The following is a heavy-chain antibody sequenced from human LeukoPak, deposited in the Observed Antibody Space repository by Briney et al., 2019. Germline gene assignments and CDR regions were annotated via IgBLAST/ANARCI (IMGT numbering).Heavy chain of an antibody. D-gene: IGHD6-13*01. V-gene: IGHV3-23*01. CDR2: ISGSGGST. CDR1: GFTFSSYA. Sequence: GGSLRLSCAASGFTFSSYAMSWVRQAPGKGLEWVSAISGSGGSTYYADSVKGRFTISRDNSKNTLYLQMNSLRAEDTAVYYCAKDGFTDSSSWYPFYYYYYYMDVWGKGTTVTISS. CDR3: AKDGFTDSSSWYPFYYYYYYMDV. J-gene: IGHJ6*03.